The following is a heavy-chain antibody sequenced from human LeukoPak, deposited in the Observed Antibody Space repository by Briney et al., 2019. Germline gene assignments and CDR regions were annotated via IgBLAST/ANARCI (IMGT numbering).Heavy chain of an antibody. V-gene: IGHV3-74*01. D-gene: IGHD6-13*01. J-gene: IGHJ4*02. CDR3: AREKQQRGFDY. CDR1: GFTFSSYW. CDR2: INSDGNIT. Sequence: GGSLRLSCAASGFTFSSYWMHWVRQAPGKGLVWVSRINSDGNITNYADSVKGRFTISRDNAENTLYLQMNTLSADDTAVYYCAREKQQRGFDYWGQGTLVTVSS.